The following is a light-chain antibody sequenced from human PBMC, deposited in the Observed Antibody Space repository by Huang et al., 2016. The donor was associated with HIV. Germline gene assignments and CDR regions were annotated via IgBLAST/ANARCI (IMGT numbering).Light chain of an antibody. CDR1: QNVRTN. J-gene: IGKJ4*01. CDR3: QQYDKWPPGLT. CDR2: ETS. Sequence: EIMMPQSPATLSVSPGGIATPSCRTSQNVRTNLAWYQQKTGQATRLLIYETSTRASGIPARFSGSGSATDFTLTISGLQSEDFAIYYCQQYDKWPPGLTFGGGTKVEI. V-gene: IGKV3D-15*01.